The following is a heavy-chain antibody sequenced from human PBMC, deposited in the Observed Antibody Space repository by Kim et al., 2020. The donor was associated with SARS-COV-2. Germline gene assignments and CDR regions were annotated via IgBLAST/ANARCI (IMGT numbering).Heavy chain of an antibody. CDR3: ARYDF. V-gene: IGHV4-34*01. J-gene: IGHJ4*02. CDR2: IAHSGSA. Sequence: IAHSGSANYNPSLKSRVTILADTSNNQFSLKMNSVTAADTAIYYCARYDFWSRGTLVTVSS. D-gene: IGHD3-3*01.